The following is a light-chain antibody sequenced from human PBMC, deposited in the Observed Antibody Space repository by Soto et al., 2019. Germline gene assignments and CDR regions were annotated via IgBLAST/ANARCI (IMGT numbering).Light chain of an antibody. CDR3: QQSYSTPYT. J-gene: IGKJ2*01. CDR2: DVS. Sequence: DIQMTQSPSSMSASVGDRVTITCRASQSISSYLNWYQQKPGKAPKLLIYDVSSLQSGVPSRFSGSGSGTDFTLTISSLQPEDFATYYCQQSYSTPYTFGQGTKLEIK. CDR1: QSISSY. V-gene: IGKV1-39*01.